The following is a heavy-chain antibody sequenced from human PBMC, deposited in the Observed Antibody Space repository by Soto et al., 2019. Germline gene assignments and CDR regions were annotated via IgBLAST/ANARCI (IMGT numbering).Heavy chain of an antibody. CDR3: ARSGLGGTGYYYYFIDA. V-gene: IGHV4-59*01. Sequence: PSETLSLTCTVSGGSISSYYWSWIRQPPGKGLEWIGYIYYSGSTNYNPSLKSRVTISLDTSKNQFSLKLSSVTAADTAVYYCARSGLGGTGYYYYFIDAWGTGTSVTVSS. CDR2: IYYSGST. J-gene: IGHJ6*03. D-gene: IGHD3-10*01. CDR1: GGSISSYY.